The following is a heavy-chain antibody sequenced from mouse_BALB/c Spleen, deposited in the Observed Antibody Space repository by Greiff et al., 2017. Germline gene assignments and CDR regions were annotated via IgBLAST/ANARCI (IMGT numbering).Heavy chain of an antibody. J-gene: IGHJ4*01. CDR3: ARQGGYYAMDY. CDR2: ISNGGGST. V-gene: IGHV5-12-2*01. CDR1: GFTFSSYT. Sequence: EVNVVESGGGLVQPGGSLKLSCAASGFTFSSYTMSWVRQTPEKRLEWVAYISNGGGSTYYPDTVKGRFTISSDNAKNTLYLQMSSLKSEDTAMYYWARQGGYYAMDYWGQGTSVTVSS. D-gene: IGHD1-1*02.